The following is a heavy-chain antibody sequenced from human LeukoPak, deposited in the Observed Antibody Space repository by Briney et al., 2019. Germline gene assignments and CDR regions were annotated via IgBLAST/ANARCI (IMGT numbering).Heavy chain of an antibody. V-gene: IGHV4-39*07. J-gene: IGHJ4*02. CDR3: ARGRDAYKVGNY. CDR2: IHPSGST. D-gene: IGHD5-24*01. CDR1: GGSISSSSYY. Sequence: SETLSLTCTVSGGSISSSSYYWGWIRQPPGKGLEWIGEIHPSGSTNYNPSLQSRVTISIDTSKNQFSLNLNSVTAADTATYYCARGRDAYKVGNYWGQGTLVTVSS.